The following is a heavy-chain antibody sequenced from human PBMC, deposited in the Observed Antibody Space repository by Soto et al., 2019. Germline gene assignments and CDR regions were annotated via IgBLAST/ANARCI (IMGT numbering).Heavy chain of an antibody. J-gene: IGHJ4*02. CDR2: IIPILGIA. D-gene: IGHD1-26*01. Sequence: QVQLVQSGAEVKKPGSSVKVSCKTSGGTFSSYTISWVRQAPGQGLEWMGRIIPILGIANYAQKFQGSVTITADKSTSTAYMELSSLRSEDTAVYYCARSYSGSYADYWGQGTLVTVSS. CDR1: GGTFSSYT. CDR3: ARSYSGSYADY. V-gene: IGHV1-69*02.